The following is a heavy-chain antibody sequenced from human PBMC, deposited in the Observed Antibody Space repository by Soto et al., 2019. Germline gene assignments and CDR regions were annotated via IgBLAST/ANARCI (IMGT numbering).Heavy chain of an antibody. J-gene: IGHJ4*02. CDR2: ISDNGTNK. Sequence: GGSLRLSCKGSGFTFSSFAIQWVRQAPGKGLEWVAAISDNGTNKYTADSVKGRFTISRDNSRNTVYLQVNSLRIEDTAVYYCVRDWTHYDSSGPGDYWGQGTLVTVSS. CDR3: VRDWTHYDSSGPGDY. CDR1: GFTFSSFA. D-gene: IGHD3-22*01. V-gene: IGHV3-30*04.